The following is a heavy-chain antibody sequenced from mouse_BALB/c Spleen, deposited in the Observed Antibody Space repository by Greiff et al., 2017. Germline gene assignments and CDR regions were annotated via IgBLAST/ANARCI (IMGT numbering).Heavy chain of an antibody. D-gene: IGHD2-4*01. CDR3: TRGDYPYYYAMDY. CDR1: GFTFSNYW. V-gene: IGHV6-6*02. J-gene: IGHJ4*01. Sequence: EVMLVESGGGLVQPGGSMKLSCVASGFTFSNYWMNWVRQSPEKGLEWVAEIRLKSNNYATHYAESVKGRFTISRDDSKSSVYLQMNNLRAEDTGIYYCTRGDYPYYYAMDYWGQGTSVTVSS. CDR2: IRLKSNNYAT.